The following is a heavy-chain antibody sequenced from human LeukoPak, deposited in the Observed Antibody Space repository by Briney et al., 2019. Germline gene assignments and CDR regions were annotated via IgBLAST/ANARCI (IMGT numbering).Heavy chain of an antibody. J-gene: IGHJ4*02. CDR1: GFTFSSYA. CDR2: ISGSGGST. CDR3: AKGLDYEFWSGYY. V-gene: IGHV3-23*01. Sequence: GGSLRLSCAASGFTFSSYAMSWVRQAPGKGLEWVSTISGSGGSTYYADSVKGRFTISRDNSKNTLYLQMNSLRAEDTAVYYCAKGLDYEFWSGYYWGQGTLVTVSS. D-gene: IGHD3-3*01.